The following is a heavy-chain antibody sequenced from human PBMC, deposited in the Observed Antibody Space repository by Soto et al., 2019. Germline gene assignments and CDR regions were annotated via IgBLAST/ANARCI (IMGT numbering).Heavy chain of an antibody. V-gene: IGHV3-7*01. Sequence: EVQLVESGGGLVQPGGSLRLSCAASGFTFSSYWMSWVRQAPGKGLEWVANIKQDGSEKYYVDSVKGRFTISRDNAKNSLYLQMNSLRAEDTAVYYCASGVIVWSPWRLYCSGGSCYSGEEYWGQGTLVTVSS. D-gene: IGHD2-15*01. CDR2: IKQDGSEK. CDR3: ASGVIVWSPWRLYCSGGSCYSGEEY. J-gene: IGHJ4*02. CDR1: GFTFSSYW.